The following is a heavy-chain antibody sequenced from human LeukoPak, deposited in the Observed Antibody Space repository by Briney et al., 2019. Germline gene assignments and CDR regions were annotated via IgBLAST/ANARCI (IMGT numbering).Heavy chain of an antibody. CDR3: ARHSDIVVVVAATPGAFDI. Sequence: SETLSLTCTVSGGSISSSSYYWGWIRQPPGKGPEWIGSIYYSGSTYYNPSLKSRVTISVDTSKNQFSLKLSSVTAADTAVYYCARHSDIVVVVAATPGAFDIWGQGTMVTVSS. D-gene: IGHD2-15*01. J-gene: IGHJ3*02. CDR2: IYYSGST. V-gene: IGHV4-39*01. CDR1: GGSISSSSYY.